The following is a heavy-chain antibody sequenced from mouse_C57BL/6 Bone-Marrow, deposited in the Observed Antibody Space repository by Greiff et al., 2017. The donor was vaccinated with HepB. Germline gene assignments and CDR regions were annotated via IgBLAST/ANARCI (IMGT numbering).Heavy chain of an antibody. D-gene: IGHD3-2*02. CDR1: GFTFSSYA. J-gene: IGHJ4*01. Sequence: EVQGVESGGGLVKPGGSLKLSCAASGFTFSSYAMSWVRQTPEKRLEWVATISDGGSYTYYPDNVKGRFTISRDNAKNNLYLQMSHLKSEDTAMYYCARGWSGDYYAMDYWGQGTSVTVSS. V-gene: IGHV5-4*01. CDR3: ARGWSGDYYAMDY. CDR2: ISDGGSYT.